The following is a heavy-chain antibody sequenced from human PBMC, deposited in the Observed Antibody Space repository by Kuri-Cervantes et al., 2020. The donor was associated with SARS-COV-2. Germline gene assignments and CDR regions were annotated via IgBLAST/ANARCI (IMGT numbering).Heavy chain of an antibody. J-gene: IGHJ6*01. CDR1: GGSITSGEHY. Sequence: LRLSCTVSGGSITSGEHYWTWIRQHPEKGLEWIWYVYHSGNTYYHPSLKSRLTISIDTSQNQFSLRMSSVTAADTAIYYCASDVRGYDGVDVWGPGTTVTVSS. CDR3: ASDVRGYDGVDV. CDR2: VYHSGNT. V-gene: IGHV4-31*03. D-gene: IGHD3-10*02.